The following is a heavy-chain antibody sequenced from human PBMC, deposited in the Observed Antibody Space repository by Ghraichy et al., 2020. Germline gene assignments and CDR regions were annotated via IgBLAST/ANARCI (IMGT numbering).Heavy chain of an antibody. D-gene: IGHD2/OR15-2a*01. V-gene: IGHV4-59*08. CDR3: ARHEYSGGGIYAY. CDR2: VYYTGST. J-gene: IGHJ4*02. CDR1: GGSISSYY. Sequence: SETLSLTCTVSGGSISSYYWTWIRQPPGKGLEWIGYVYYTGSTTYNPSLRSRLTISVDTSTNQISLKLTSVTAADTAVYYCARHEYSGGGIYAYWGQGTLVTVSS.